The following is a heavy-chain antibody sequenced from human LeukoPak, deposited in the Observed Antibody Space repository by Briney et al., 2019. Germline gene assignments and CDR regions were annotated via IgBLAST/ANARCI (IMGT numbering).Heavy chain of an antibody. CDR2: IRHDSSDI. Sequence: GGSLRLSCAVSGFTFSTYSMNWVRQAPGKGLEWISFIRHDSSDIYYADSVKGRFTISRDNAKNSLYLQMNSLRAEDTAIYYCARGAEYYYDSSGYFPFDYWGQGTLVTVSS. CDR3: ARGAEYYYDSSGYFPFDY. CDR1: GFTFSTYS. J-gene: IGHJ4*02. D-gene: IGHD3-22*01. V-gene: IGHV3-21*05.